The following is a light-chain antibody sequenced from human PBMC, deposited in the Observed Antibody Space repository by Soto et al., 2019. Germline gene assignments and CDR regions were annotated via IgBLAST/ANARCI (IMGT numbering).Light chain of an antibody. CDR3: SSYSGTNYHYV. Sequence: ALTQPPSASGSFGQSLTISCTRTSSDVGGYNYVSWYQQHPGKAPKLMIYEVSERPSGVPDRFSGSKSGNTASLTVSGLQADDEADYYCSSYSGTNYHYVFGTGTKVTVL. V-gene: IGLV2-8*01. CDR2: EVS. J-gene: IGLJ1*01. CDR1: SSDVGGYNY.